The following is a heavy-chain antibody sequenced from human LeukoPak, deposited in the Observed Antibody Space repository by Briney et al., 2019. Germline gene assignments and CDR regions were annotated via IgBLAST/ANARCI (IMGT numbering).Heavy chain of an antibody. Sequence: TGGSLRLSCAASGFTVSSNYMSWVRQAPGRGLEWVSSISSSSSYIYYADSVKGRFTISRDNAKNSLYLQMNSLRAEDTAVYYCARDFGRRASSGWYEDFDYWGQGTLVTVSS. D-gene: IGHD6-19*01. CDR3: ARDFGRRASSGWYEDFDY. CDR2: ISSSSSYI. CDR1: GFTVSSNY. V-gene: IGHV3-21*01. J-gene: IGHJ4*02.